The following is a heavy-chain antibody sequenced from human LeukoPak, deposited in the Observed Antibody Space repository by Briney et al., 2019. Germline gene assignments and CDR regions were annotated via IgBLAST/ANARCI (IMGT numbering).Heavy chain of an antibody. V-gene: IGHV1-8*01. Sequence: GASVTVSCKASVYTFTTYDINWVRQAAGQGLEWMGWMNPNSGNTGFAHKFQGRISMTRNTSKSTAYMELSSLRSEDTAVYYCARGPQAPGYCSGGSCYSFYYYYMDVWGKGTTVTVSS. J-gene: IGHJ6*03. CDR2: MNPNSGNT. CDR3: ARGPQAPGYCSGGSCYSFYYYYMDV. D-gene: IGHD2-15*01. CDR1: VYTFTTYD.